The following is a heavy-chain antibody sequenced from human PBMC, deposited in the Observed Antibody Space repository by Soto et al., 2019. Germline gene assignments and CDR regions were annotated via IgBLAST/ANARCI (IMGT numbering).Heavy chain of an antibody. V-gene: IGHV3-30-3*01. CDR2: ISYDGSNK. CDR1: GFTFSSYA. CDR3: ARDLLPTDYGDYFGFSRFFDY. J-gene: IGHJ4*02. D-gene: IGHD4-17*01. Sequence: GGSLRLSCAASGFTFSSYAMHWVRQAPGKGLEWVAVISYDGSNKYYADSVKGRFTISRDNSKNTLYLQMNSLRAEDTAVYYCARDLLPTDYGDYFGFSRFFDYWGQGTLVTVSS.